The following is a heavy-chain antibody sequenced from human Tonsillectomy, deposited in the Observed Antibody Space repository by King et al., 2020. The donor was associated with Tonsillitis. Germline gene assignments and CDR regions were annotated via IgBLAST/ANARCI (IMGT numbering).Heavy chain of an antibody. V-gene: IGHV4-34*01. D-gene: IGHD3-22*01. J-gene: IGHJ3*02. Sequence: VQLQQWGAGLLKPSETLSLPCAVYGVSFSGYYWSWLRQPPGKGLEWIGEITHSGSTNYNPSLKSRITISVDTSKNQFSLKLSSVTAADTAVYYCANSGYYYDAFDIWGQGTMVTVSS. CDR1: GVSFSGYY. CDR2: ITHSGST. CDR3: ANSGYYYDAFDI.